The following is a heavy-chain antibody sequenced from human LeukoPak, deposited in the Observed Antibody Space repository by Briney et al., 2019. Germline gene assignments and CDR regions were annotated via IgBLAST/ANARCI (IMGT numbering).Heavy chain of an antibody. V-gene: IGHV3-74*01. CDR2: INSDGSNT. Sequence: GGSLRLSCAASGFTFRGYWMHWVRQGPGKGLVWVSRINSDGSNTNYADSVKGRFTISRDNAKNTLYLQMNSLRAEDTAVFYCARVRDISGHWGFLDYWGQGTLVTVSS. CDR1: GFTFRGYW. CDR3: ARVRDISGHWGFLDY. J-gene: IGHJ4*02. D-gene: IGHD6-19*01.